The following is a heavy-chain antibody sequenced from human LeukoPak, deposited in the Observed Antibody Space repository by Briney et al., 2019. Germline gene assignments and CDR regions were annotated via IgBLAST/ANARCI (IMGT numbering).Heavy chain of an antibody. CDR2: INHSGST. J-gene: IGHJ6*03. Sequence: PSETLSLTCAVYGGSFSGYYWSWIRQPPGKGLEWIGEINHSGSTNYNPSLKSRVTISVDTSKNQFSLKLSSVTAADTAVYYCARARLDPRNYYDSSGYSPPSAYYYYMDVWGKGTTVTVSS. V-gene: IGHV4-34*09. CDR3: ARARLDPRNYYDSSGYSPPSAYYYYMDV. D-gene: IGHD3-22*01. CDR1: GGSFSGYY.